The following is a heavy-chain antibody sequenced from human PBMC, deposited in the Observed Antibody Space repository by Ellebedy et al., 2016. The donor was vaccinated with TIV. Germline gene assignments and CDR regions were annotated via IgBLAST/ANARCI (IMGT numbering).Heavy chain of an antibody. D-gene: IGHD3-22*01. CDR3: ARDQAGDSSSDY. J-gene: IGHJ4*02. CDR1: GYTFTRYR. Sequence: AASVKVSCKASGYTFTRYRMNWVRQAPGQGLEWMGIINPSGGSTDYTQKFQGRVTMTRDTSTSTVYMELSSLRSEDTAVYYCARDQAGDSSSDYWGQGTLVTVSS. V-gene: IGHV1-46*01. CDR2: INPSGGST.